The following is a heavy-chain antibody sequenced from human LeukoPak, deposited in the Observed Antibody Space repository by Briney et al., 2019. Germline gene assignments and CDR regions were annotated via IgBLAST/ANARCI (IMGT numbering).Heavy chain of an antibody. J-gene: IGHJ4*02. CDR1: GFTLSSYA. V-gene: IGHV3-23*01. CDR3: AKGDASPVHLLTGH. CDR2: ISGSGDDT. Sequence: PGGSLRLSCAASGFTLSSYAMTWVRQAPGKGLEWVIGISGSGDDTYYADSVKGRFTVSRDNSKNTLYLQMNSLRVEDTAVYYCAKGDASPVHLLTGHWGQGTLVTVSS. D-gene: IGHD3-9*01.